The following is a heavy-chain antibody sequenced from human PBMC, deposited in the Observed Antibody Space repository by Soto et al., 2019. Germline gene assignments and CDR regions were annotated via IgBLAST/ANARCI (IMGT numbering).Heavy chain of an antibody. CDR2: SDWDEDK. V-gene: IGHV2-70*01. J-gene: IGHJ4*02. Sequence: GSGPTLVNPTQTLTLTCTFSGFSLSTSGMCVSWIRQPPGKALEWLALSDWDEDKYYSTSLKTRLTISTDTSKNQVVLTMTNMDPVDTAPYYCARISPLLGSRGYFDYWGQGTLVTVSS. CDR1: GFSLSTSGMC. D-gene: IGHD7-27*01. CDR3: ARISPLLGSRGYFDY.